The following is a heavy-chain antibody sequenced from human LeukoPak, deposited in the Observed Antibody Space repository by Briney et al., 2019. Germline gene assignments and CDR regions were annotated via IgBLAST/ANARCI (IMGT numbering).Heavy chain of an antibody. Sequence: GGSLQISCQGSGSRFTSYWIGWVRQMPGKGLEWMGIIYPGDSDTRYSPSFQGQVTISADKSISTAYLQWSSLKASDTAMYYCARPHYYDSSGPNWFDPWGQGTLVTVSS. CDR3: ARPHYYDSSGPNWFDP. D-gene: IGHD3-22*01. CDR1: GSRFTSYW. J-gene: IGHJ5*02. CDR2: IYPGDSDT. V-gene: IGHV5-51*01.